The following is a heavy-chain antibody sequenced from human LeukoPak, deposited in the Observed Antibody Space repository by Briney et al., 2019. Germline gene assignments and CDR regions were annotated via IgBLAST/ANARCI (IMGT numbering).Heavy chain of an antibody. CDR1: GGSISSYY. CDR2: IYTSGST. Sequence: PSETLSLTCTVSGGSISSYYWSWIRQSAGKGLEWIGRIYTSGSTNYNPSLKSRVTMSVDTSKNQFSLKLSSVTAADTAVYYCARNGGSGSYYDGSFDYWGQGALVTVSS. V-gene: IGHV4-4*07. J-gene: IGHJ4*02. D-gene: IGHD1-26*01. CDR3: ARNGGSGSYYDGSFDY.